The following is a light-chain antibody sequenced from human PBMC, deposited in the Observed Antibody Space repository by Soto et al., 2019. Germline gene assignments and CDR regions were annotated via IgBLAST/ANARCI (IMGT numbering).Light chain of an antibody. CDR1: QTISSNN. J-gene: IGKJ1*01. CDR2: GTS. CDR3: QQYGSWT. Sequence: EIVLTQSPGTLSVSPGERATLSCRASQTISSNNLAWYQQKPGQAPSLLIYGTSSRATGIPDRFSGSGSGTDFTRTISRLELEDSAIYYCQQYGSWTFGQGTKVEI. V-gene: IGKV3-20*01.